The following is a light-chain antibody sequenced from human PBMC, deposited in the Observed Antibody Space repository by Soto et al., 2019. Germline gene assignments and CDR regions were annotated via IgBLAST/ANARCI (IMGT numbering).Light chain of an antibody. Sequence: EIVLTQSPGTLSLSPGERATLSCRASQSVSSSYLAWYQQKPGQAPRLLIYGASSRATGIPDRFSGIGSGTDFTLPISRLEPEDFAVYYCQQYGSSPPYTFGQGTKLEIK. CDR1: QSVSSSY. CDR3: QQYGSSPPYT. V-gene: IGKV3-20*01. J-gene: IGKJ2*01. CDR2: GAS.